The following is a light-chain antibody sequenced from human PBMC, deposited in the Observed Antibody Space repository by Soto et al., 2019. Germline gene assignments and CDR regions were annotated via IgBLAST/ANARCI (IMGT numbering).Light chain of an antibody. CDR1: QDISNY. V-gene: IGKV1-33*01. CDR2: DAS. J-gene: IGKJ4*01. CDR3: QQYDNLPPLT. Sequence: DIQMTQSPSSLSASVGDRVTITCQASQDISNYLNWYQQKPGKAPKLLIYDASNLETGVPSRFSGSGSGTDFTFTISNLQPEEIATYYCQQYDNLPPLTFGGGTKVEIK.